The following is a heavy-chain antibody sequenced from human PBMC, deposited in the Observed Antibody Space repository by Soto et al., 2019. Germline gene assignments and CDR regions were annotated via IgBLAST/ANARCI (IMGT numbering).Heavy chain of an antibody. V-gene: IGHV3-23*01. CDR3: AKDGNVYSSGWYAPSLDY. CDR2: ITDSGSST. CDR1: GFLFSSYA. J-gene: IGHJ4*02. Sequence: GGSLRLSCAASGFLFSSYAMTWVRQAPGKGLEWMSVITDSGSSTYYGDSVKGRFTISRDDSKNTLSLQMNSLRAEDTAVYYCAKDGNVYSSGWYAPSLDYWGQGT. D-gene: IGHD6-19*01.